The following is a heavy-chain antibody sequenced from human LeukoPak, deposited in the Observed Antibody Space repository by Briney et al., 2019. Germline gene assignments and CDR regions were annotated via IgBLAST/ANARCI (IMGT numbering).Heavy chain of an antibody. J-gene: IGHJ4*02. CDR2: ILYDGNNK. V-gene: IGHV3-30*18. Sequence: GGSLRLSCAASGFTFSNYGIHWVRQAPGKGLGWVAVILYDGNNKYYTDSVKGRFTISRDNSKNTLYLQMNSLKVEDTAVYYCTNHLGSGWSFHYWGQGTLVTVSS. CDR1: GFTFSNYG. D-gene: IGHD6-19*01. CDR3: TNHLGSGWSFHY.